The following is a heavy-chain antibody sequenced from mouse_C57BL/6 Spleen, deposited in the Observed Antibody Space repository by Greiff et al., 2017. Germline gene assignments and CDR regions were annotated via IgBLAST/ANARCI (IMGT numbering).Heavy chain of an antibody. CDR2: LYPGDGDT. J-gene: IGHJ2*01. CDR3: ARGGGFSY. V-gene: IGHV1-82*01. CDR1: GYAFRSSW. Sequence: VQLQQSGPELVKPGASVQISCKASGYAFRSSWMNWVKQRPGKGLEWIGRLYPGDGDTNSNGKFKGKATMTADKSSSTAYMQLSSLTSEDSAVYFCARGGGFSYWGQGTTLTVYS.